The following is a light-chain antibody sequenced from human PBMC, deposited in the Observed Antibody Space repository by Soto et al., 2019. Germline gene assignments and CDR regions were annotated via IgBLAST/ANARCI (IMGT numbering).Light chain of an antibody. J-gene: IGKJ1*01. CDR2: GAS. Sequence: EIVMTQSPATLSVSPGERATLSCRASQSVSSYLAWYQQKPGQAPRLLIYGASTRATGIPARFSGSGSGTDFTLTISSLEPEDFAVYYCQQRSNWPPWTFGQGTKVDIK. CDR3: QQRSNWPPWT. V-gene: IGKV3-11*01. CDR1: QSVSSY.